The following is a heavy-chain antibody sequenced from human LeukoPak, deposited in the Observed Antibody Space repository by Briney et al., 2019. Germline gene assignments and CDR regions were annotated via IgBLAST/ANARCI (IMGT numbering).Heavy chain of an antibody. J-gene: IGHJ4*02. CDR2: IYYSGST. CDR3: ARQTRRYDSSGYRYFDY. Sequence: SETLSLTCTVSGGSISSSSYYWGWIRQPPGKGLEWIGSIYYSGSTYYNPSLKSRVTISVDTSKNQFSLKLSSVTAADTAVCYCARQTRRYDSSGYRYFDYWGQGTLVTVSS. D-gene: IGHD3-22*01. CDR1: GGSISSSSYY. V-gene: IGHV4-39*01.